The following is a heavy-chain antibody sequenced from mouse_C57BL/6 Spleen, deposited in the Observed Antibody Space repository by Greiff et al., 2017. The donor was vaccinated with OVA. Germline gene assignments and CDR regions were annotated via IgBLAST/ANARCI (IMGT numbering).Heavy chain of an antibody. CDR3: TTIGYGYDY. CDR1: GFNIKDDY. J-gene: IGHJ2*01. CDR2: IDPENGDT. D-gene: IGHD2-2*01. Sequence: EVMLVESGAELVRPGASVKLSCTASGFNIKDDYMHWVKQRPEQGLEWIGWIDPENGDTEYASKFQGKATITADTSSNTAYLQLSSLTSEDTAVYYCTTIGYGYDYWGQGTTLTVSS. V-gene: IGHV14-4*01.